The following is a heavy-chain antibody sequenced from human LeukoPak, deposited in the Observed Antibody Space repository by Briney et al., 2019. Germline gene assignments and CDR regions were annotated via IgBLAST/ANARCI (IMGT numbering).Heavy chain of an antibody. D-gene: IGHD2-2*01. J-gene: IGHJ5*02. CDR2: IIPILGIA. CDR1: VGTFSSYT. Sequence: SVKLSCKASVGTFSSYTISWVRQAPGQGLEWMGRIIPILGIANYAQKFQGRVTITADKSTSTAYMELSSLRSEDTAVYYCAPLSQSAHQFPFEPWGQGTLVTVSS. V-gene: IGHV1-69*02. CDR3: APLSQSAHQFPFEP.